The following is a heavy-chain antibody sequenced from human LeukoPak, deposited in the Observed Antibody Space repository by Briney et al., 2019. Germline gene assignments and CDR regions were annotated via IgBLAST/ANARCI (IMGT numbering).Heavy chain of an antibody. J-gene: IGHJ4*02. CDR2: IYYSGST. CDR3: ARDHVGYSYGYDY. V-gene: IGHV4-39*07. CDR1: GGSISSSSYY. D-gene: IGHD5-18*01. Sequence: SETLSLTCTVSGGSISSSSYYWGWIRQPPGKGLEWIGRIYYSGSTYYHPSLKSRVTISVDKSKNQFSLRLISVNAAGPAVYYCARDHVGYSYGYDYWGQRTLVSVSS.